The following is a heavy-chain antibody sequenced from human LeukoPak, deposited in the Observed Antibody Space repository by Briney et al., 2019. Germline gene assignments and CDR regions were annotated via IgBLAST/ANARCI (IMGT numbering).Heavy chain of an antibody. J-gene: IGHJ3*02. CDR3: ARSLATVTTYPDAFDI. CDR2: IYSGGST. CDR1: GFTVSSNY. V-gene: IGHV3-66*01. D-gene: IGHD4-17*01. Sequence: GGSLRLSCAASGFTVSSNYMSWVRQAPGKGLEWVSVIYSGGSTYSADSVKGRFTISRDNSKNTLYLQMNSLRAEDTAVYYCARSLATVTTYPDAFDIWGQGTMVTVSS.